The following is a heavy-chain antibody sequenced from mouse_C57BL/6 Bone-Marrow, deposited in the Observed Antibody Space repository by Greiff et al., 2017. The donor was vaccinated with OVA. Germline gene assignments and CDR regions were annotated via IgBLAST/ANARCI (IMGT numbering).Heavy chain of an antibody. V-gene: IGHV1-69*01. D-gene: IGHD3-2*02. J-gene: IGHJ2*01. CDR1: GYTFTSYW. CDR2: IDPSDSST. Sequence: QVQLQQPGAELVMPGASVKLSCKASGYTFTSYWMHWVKQRPGQGLEWIGEIDPSDSSTNYNQKFKGKSTLTVDKSSSTAYMQLSSLTSEDSAVYYCARQLRLPYYFDYWGQGTTLTVSS. CDR3: ARQLRLPYYFDY.